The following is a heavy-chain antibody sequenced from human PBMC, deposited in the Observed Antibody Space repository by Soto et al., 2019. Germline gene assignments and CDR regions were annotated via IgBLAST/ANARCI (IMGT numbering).Heavy chain of an antibody. Sequence: PGGSLRLSCAASRFTSGYHAMNWVRQAPGKGLEWVSTISSNGENTHYADSVKGRFIISSDNSSNTVALQMNSLRVEDTAVYYCARGYYAFDIWGQGTMVTVSS. CDR1: RFTSGYHA. J-gene: IGHJ3*02. V-gene: IGHV3-23*01. CDR2: ISSNGENT. D-gene: IGHD3-10*01. CDR3: ARGYYAFDI.